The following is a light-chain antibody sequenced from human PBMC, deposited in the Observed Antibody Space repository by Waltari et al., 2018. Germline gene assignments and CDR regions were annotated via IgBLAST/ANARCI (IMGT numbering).Light chain of an antibody. Sequence: EIQMTQSPSSVSASVGDRVTITCRASQDIRNWLAWYQQKPGKAPNLLIYATSSLQTGVPSRFSGSGSGTEFTLTISSLQPEDFATYYCQQANSFPITFGPGTKVDIK. J-gene: IGKJ3*01. CDR1: QDIRNW. CDR3: QQANSFPIT. V-gene: IGKV1-12*01. CDR2: ATS.